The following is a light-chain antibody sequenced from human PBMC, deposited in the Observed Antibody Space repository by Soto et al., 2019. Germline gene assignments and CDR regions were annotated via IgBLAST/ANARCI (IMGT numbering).Light chain of an antibody. Sequence: DVQMPQSPSSLSASVGDRVTITCRASQRLTSYLNWYQQKPGKPPTLMIYAASSLHSGVPSRFSGSGAGTDFTLTISSLQPEDIATYYCQQSYSFHLTFGGGTRVEIK. CDR3: QQSYSFHLT. CDR2: AAS. CDR1: QRLTSY. V-gene: IGKV1-39*01. J-gene: IGKJ4*01.